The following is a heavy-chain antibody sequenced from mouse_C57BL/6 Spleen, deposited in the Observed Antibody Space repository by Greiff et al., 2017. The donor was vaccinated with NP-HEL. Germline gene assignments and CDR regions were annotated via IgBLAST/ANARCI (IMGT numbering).Heavy chain of an antibody. J-gene: IGHJ2*01. CDR2: LYPSSGNT. CDR3: ARSNTKKEGGEY. Sequence: VQLQQSGAELARPGASVKLSCKASGYTFTSYGISWVKQRTGQGLEWIGELYPSSGNTYYNEKFKGKATLTADKSSSTAYMDLRRLTSEHSAVYYSARSNTKKEGGEYWGQGTTLTVSS. CDR1: GYTFTSYG. V-gene: IGHV1-81*01. D-gene: IGHD5-2*01.